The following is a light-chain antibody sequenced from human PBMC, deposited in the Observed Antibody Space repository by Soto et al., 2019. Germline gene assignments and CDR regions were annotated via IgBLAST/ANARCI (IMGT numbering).Light chain of an antibody. CDR3: QQYGSSPPT. V-gene: IGKV3-20*01. J-gene: IGKJ3*01. CDR2: GAS. CDR1: QSVSSSF. Sequence: EIVLTQSPGTLSLSPGERATLSCRASQSVSSSFLAWYQRRPGQAPRLLIYGASTSATGIPDRFSGSGSGTDFTLTISRLEPEDFAVYYCQQYGSSPPTFGPGTKVDIE.